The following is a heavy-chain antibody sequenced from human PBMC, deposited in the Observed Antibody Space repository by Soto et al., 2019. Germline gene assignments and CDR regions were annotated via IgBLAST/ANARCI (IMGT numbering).Heavy chain of an antibody. CDR2: IYYRGSI. CDR1: GDSISSDYY. Sequence: QVQLQESGPGLVKPSQTLSLTCTVSGDSISSDYYWSWLRQYPGKGLEWLGYIYYRGSIYYNPSLKSRATISVDTSNNQFSLKLNSVTAADTAVYYWARVAWEVGELPFVDSWGQGTLVTVSS. D-gene: IGHD3-10*01. V-gene: IGHV4-31*03. J-gene: IGHJ4*02. CDR3: ARVAWEVGELPFVDS.